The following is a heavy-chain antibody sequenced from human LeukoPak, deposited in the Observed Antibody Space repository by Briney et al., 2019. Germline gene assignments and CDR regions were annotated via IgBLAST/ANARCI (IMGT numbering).Heavy chain of an antibody. V-gene: IGHV1-69*05. CDR1: GGTFSSYA. CDR2: IIPIFGTA. CDR3: AAGGYCSGGSYYPFDP. Sequence: SVKVSCKASGGTFSSYAISWVRQAPGQGLEWMGRIIPIFGTANYAQKFQGRVTITTDESTSTAYMELSSLRSEDTAVYYCAAGGYCSGGSYYPFDPWGQGTLVTVSS. J-gene: IGHJ5*02. D-gene: IGHD2-15*01.